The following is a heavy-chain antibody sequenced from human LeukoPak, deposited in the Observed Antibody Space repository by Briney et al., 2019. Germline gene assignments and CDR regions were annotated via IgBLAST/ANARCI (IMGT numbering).Heavy chain of an antibody. Sequence: GGSLRLSCAASGFTFSSYGMSWVRQAPGKGLEWVSAISGSGNTTYYADSVKGRFTISRDNSKNTLYLQMNTLSAEDTAVYYCARVRCSGGSCPYYYYYYYMDVWGKGTTVTVSS. V-gene: IGHV3-23*01. CDR3: ARVRCSGGSCPYYYYYYYMDV. CDR1: GFTFSSYG. D-gene: IGHD2-15*01. J-gene: IGHJ6*03. CDR2: ISGSGNTT.